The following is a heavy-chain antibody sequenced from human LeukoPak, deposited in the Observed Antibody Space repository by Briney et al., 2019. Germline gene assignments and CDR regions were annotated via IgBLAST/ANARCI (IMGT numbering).Heavy chain of an antibody. D-gene: IGHD5-18*01. Sequence: GASVKVSYKASGYTFRSYGINWVRQAPGRGLEWMGWIDPYNGNTNYAQKSQGRVTMTTDASTNTAYMELRSLRSDDTAVYYCARVIHLVYYYMDVWGKGTTVTVSS. CDR3: ARVIHLVYYYMDV. V-gene: IGHV1-18*01. CDR2: IDPYNGNT. J-gene: IGHJ6*03. CDR1: GYTFRSYG.